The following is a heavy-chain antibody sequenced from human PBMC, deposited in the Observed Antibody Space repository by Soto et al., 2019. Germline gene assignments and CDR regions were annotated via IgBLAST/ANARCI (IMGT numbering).Heavy chain of an antibody. D-gene: IGHD3-3*01. Sequence: PGESLKISCKGSGYSFTSYWIDWVRQMPGKGLEWMGIIYPGDSDTRYSPSFQGQVTISADKSISTAYLQWSSLKASDTAMYYCARQRRITIFGVLFPYYYMDVWGKGTTVTVSS. CDR1: GYSFTSYW. CDR3: ARQRRITIFGVLFPYYYMDV. J-gene: IGHJ6*03. CDR2: IYPGDSDT. V-gene: IGHV5-51*01.